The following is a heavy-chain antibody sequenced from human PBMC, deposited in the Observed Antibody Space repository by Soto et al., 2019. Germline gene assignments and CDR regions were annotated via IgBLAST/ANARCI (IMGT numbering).Heavy chain of an antibody. CDR1: GFTFSSYD. D-gene: IGHD1-7*01. CDR3: VRRVSGNYDY. Sequence: EVQLAESGGGMVQPGGSLRLSCVASGFTFSSYDVHWVHQAPGKGLEYVSSISSNGGTTYYGNSVKGRFTISRDNSKNTLYLQMGSLRAEDMAVYYCVRRVSGNYDYWGQGTLVTVSS. J-gene: IGHJ4*02. CDR2: ISSNGGTT. V-gene: IGHV3-64*01.